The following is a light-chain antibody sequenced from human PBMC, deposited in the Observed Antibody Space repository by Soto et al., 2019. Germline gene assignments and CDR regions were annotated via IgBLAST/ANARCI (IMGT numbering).Light chain of an antibody. V-gene: IGLV1-40*01. CDR2: GNT. J-gene: IGLJ1*01. CDR3: QSYDRLSGYV. CDR1: SSNIGAGYD. Sequence: QSVLTQPPSVSGAPGQRVTISCTGSSSNIGAGYDVHWYQQVPGTAPKLLIYGNTNRPSGVPDRFSGSKSGTSASLAITGLQAEDEADYSCQSYDRLSGYVFGPGTKLTVL.